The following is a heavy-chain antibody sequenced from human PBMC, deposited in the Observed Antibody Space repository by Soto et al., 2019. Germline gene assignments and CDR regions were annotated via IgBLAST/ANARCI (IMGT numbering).Heavy chain of an antibody. Sequence: PSETLSLTCAVYGGSFSGYYWSWIRQPPGKGLEWIGEINHSGSTNYNPSLKSRVTISVDTSKNQFSLRLSSVTAADTAVYYCARLGVGYCSSTSCRSRSVWGQGTLVTVSS. CDR2: INHSGST. D-gene: IGHD2-2*01. J-gene: IGHJ4*02. CDR3: ARLGVGYCSSTSCRSRSV. CDR1: GGSFSGYY. V-gene: IGHV4-34*01.